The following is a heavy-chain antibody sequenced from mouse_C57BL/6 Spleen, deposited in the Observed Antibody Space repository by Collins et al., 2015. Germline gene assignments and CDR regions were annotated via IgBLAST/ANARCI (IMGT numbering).Heavy chain of an antibody. D-gene: IGHD1-1*01. CDR3: ARLDYGSSDY. CDR1: GYSFTGYY. CDR2: INPYNGAT. V-gene: IGHV1-26*01. J-gene: IGHJ2*01. Sequence: EVQLQQSGPELVKPGASVKISCKASGYSFTGYYMHWVKQSHVKSLEWIGRINPYNGATSYNQNFKDKASLTVDKSSSTAYMELHSLTSEDSAVYYCARLDYGSSDYWGQGTTLTVSS.